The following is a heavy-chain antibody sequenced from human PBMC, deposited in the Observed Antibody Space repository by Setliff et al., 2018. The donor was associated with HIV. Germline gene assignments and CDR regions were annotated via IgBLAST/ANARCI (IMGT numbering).Heavy chain of an antibody. V-gene: IGHV1-3*01. CDR2: IRAGNGDT. D-gene: IGHD5-12*01. J-gene: IGHJ5*02. CDR3: ARGVYSGYEP. CDR1: GYTLSTYG. Sequence: ASVKVSCKASGYTLSTYGLTWVRQAPGQGLEWMGWIRAGNGDTKYSQNFQGRVTITGDTSASTAYMELSSLRSEDTAVYYCARGVYSGYEPWGQGTLVTVSS.